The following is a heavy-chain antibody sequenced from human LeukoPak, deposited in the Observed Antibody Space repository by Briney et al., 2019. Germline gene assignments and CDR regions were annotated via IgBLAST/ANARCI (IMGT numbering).Heavy chain of an antibody. V-gene: IGHV4-59*01. Sequence: LRLSCAASGFTFSSYGMHWVRQAPGKGLEWIGNVYYIGTTSYNSSLKSRVTISVDTSKNQFSLEVTSVTAADTAVYYCARNTSSSPWFDPWGQGTLVTVSS. J-gene: IGHJ5*02. CDR1: GFTFSSYG. CDR3: ARNTSSSPWFDP. D-gene: IGHD6-6*01. CDR2: VYYIGTT.